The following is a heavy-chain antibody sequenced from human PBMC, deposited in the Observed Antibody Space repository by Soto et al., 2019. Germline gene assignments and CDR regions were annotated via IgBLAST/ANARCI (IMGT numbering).Heavy chain of an antibody. V-gene: IGHV4-39*01. J-gene: IGHJ2*01. D-gene: IGHD4-17*01. CDR3: ASRLRRWYFDL. CDR2: IYYSGST. CDR1: GGSISSSSYY. Sequence: QLQLQESGPGLVKPSETLSLTCTVSGGSISSSSYYWGWIRQPPGKGLERIGSIYYSGSTYYNPSLKSRVTISVDTSKNQFSLKLSSVTAADTAVYYCASRLRRWYFDLWGRGTLVTVSS.